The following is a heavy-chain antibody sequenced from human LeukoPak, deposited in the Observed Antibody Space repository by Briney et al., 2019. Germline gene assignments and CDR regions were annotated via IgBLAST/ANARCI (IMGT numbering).Heavy chain of an antibody. CDR3: AKDYSGSYGIGYFDY. CDR1: GFTFSNHG. V-gene: IGHV3-23*01. J-gene: IGHJ4*02. D-gene: IGHD1-26*01. CDR2: ITSSGIT. Sequence: GGTLRLSCAASGFTFSNHGMNWVRQAPGKGLEWVSGITSSGITYYADSVKGRFTVSRDNSKNTLYLQMNSLRAEDTAIYYCAKDYSGSYGIGYFDYWGQGTLVAVSS.